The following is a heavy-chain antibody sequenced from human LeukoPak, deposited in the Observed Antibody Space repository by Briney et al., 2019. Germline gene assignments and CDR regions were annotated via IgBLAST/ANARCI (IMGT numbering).Heavy chain of an antibody. J-gene: IGHJ4*02. Sequence: GGSLRLSCAASXFTFSSYDLNWVRQAPGKGLEWVSYISSSGSTIYYADSVKGRFTISRDNAKNSLYLQMNSLRAEDTAIYYCARFRYSSSDLDYWGQGTLVTVSS. CDR1: XFTFSSYD. CDR3: ARFRYSSSDLDY. CDR2: ISSSGSTI. D-gene: IGHD6-6*01. V-gene: IGHV3-48*03.